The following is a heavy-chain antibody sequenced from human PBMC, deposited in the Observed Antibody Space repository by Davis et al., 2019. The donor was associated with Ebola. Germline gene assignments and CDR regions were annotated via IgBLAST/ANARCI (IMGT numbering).Heavy chain of an antibody. CDR3: ATGGRRDYGPFDY. V-gene: IGHV3-11*06. Sequence: PGGSLRLSCAASGFTFSDYYMNWIRQAPGKGLEWLSYISGSTSYSYTNYADSVKGRFTISRDSAKNSLYLQMDSLRADDTAVYYCATGGRRDYGPFDYWGQGTLVAVSS. CDR1: GFTFSDYY. CDR2: ISGSTSYSYT. J-gene: IGHJ4*02. D-gene: IGHD4/OR15-4a*01.